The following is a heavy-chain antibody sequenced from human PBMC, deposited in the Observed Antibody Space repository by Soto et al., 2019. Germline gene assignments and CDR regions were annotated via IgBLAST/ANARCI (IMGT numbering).Heavy chain of an antibody. CDR3: ARWTPDSSWAPIDDTWFDP. D-gene: IGHD6-13*01. CDR1: GGSISSGGYY. Sequence: SETLSLTCAVYGGSISSGGYYWSWIRQHPGKGLEWIGYIYYSGSTYYNPSLKSRVTISVDTSKNQFSLKLSSVTAADTAVYYCARWTPDSSWAPIDDTWFDPWGQGTLVTVSS. V-gene: IGHV4-31*11. CDR2: IYYSGST. J-gene: IGHJ5*02.